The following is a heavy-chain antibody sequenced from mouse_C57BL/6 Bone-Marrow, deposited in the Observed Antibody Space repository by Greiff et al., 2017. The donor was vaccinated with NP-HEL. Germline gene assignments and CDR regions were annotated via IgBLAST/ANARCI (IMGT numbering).Heavy chain of an antibody. CDR1: GYSITSGYY. D-gene: IGHD1-1*01. CDR3: ARGRYYGSSLDY. CDR2: ISYDGSN. V-gene: IGHV3-6*01. Sequence: VQLKESGPGLVKPSQSLSLTCSVTGYSITSGYYWNWIRQFPGNKLEWMGYISYDGSNNYNPSLKNRISITRDTSKNQFFLKLNSVTTEDTATYYCARGRYYGSSLDYWGQGTTLTVSS. J-gene: IGHJ2*01.